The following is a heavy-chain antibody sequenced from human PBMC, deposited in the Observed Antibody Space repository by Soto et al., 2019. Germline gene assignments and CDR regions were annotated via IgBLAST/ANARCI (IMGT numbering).Heavy chain of an antibody. CDR1: GASVSSGDHY. CDR2: IQYGGST. CDR3: ARGRGYGYGIDY. D-gene: IGHD5-18*01. Sequence: SETLSLTCSVSGASVSSGDHYWSWLRQPPGKGLESIVHIQYGGSTYYNAALTSRTTISVDTSKNQFSLTLTSVTAADTAVYYCARGRGYGYGIDYWGQGILVTVSS. J-gene: IGHJ4*02. V-gene: IGHV4-30-4*01.